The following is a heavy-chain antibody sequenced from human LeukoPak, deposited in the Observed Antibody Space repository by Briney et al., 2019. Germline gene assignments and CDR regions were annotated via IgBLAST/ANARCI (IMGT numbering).Heavy chain of an antibody. Sequence: PGGSLRLSCAASGFTFSSYAMSWVRQAPGKGLEWVSAISGSAGSTYYADSVRGRFTISRDNSKNTLYLQMKSLRAEDTAVYYCAKDPVGGGWYEGKYFDYWGQGTLVTVSS. CDR1: GFTFSSYA. J-gene: IGHJ4*02. CDR2: ISGSAGST. D-gene: IGHD6-19*01. CDR3: AKDPVGGGWYEGKYFDY. V-gene: IGHV3-23*01.